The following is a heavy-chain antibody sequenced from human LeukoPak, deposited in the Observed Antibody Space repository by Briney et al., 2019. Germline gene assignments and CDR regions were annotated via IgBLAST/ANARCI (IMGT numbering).Heavy chain of an antibody. V-gene: IGHV3-66*01. CDR1: GFTVSSNY. CDR2: IYSGGDT. D-gene: IGHD6-19*01. CDR3: AKGRSLEIAVAGTIVDY. Sequence: GGSLRLSCAAFGFTVSSNYMSWVRQAPGKGLEWVSVIYSGGDTYYADSVKGRFTSSRDNSKNMIYLEMSRLKAEDTAVYYCAKGRSLEIAVAGTIVDYWGQGTLVTVSS. J-gene: IGHJ4*02.